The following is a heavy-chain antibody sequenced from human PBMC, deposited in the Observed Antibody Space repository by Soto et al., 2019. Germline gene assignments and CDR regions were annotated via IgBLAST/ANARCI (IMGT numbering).Heavy chain of an antibody. CDR3: AKDLGRGYKNYYYGMDV. J-gene: IGHJ6*02. CDR2: ISGSGGST. Sequence: PGGSLRLSCAASGFTFSSYAMSCVRQAPGKGLEWVSAISGSGGSTYYADSVKGRFTISRDNSKNTLYLQMNSLRAEDTAVYYCAKDLGRGYKNYYYGMDVWGQGTTVTVSS. V-gene: IGHV3-23*01. D-gene: IGHD5-18*01. CDR1: GFTFSSYA.